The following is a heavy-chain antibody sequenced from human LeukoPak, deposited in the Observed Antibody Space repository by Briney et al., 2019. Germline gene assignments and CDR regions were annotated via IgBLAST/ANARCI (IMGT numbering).Heavy chain of an antibody. J-gene: IGHJ6*02. CDR3: ARTTYYDILTGWSLNGMDV. Sequence: SVKVSCKASGGTFSSYAISWVRQAPGQGLEWMGRIIPILGIANYAQKFQGRVTITTDKSTSTAYMELSSLRSEDTAVYYCARTTYYDILTGWSLNGMDVWGQGTTVTVSS. CDR1: GGTFSSYA. CDR2: IIPILGIA. D-gene: IGHD3-9*01. V-gene: IGHV1-69*04.